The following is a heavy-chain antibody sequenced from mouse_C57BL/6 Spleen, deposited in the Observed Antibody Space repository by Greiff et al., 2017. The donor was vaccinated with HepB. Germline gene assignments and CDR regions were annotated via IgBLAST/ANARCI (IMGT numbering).Heavy chain of an antibody. V-gene: IGHV1-53*01. CDR2: INPSNGGT. CDR3: AREGPYYYGSSYLYFDV. CDR1: GYTFTSYW. J-gene: IGHJ1*03. Sequence: QVQLQQPGTELVKPGASVKLSCKASGYTFTSYWMHWVKQRPGQGLEWIGNINPSNGGTNYNEKFKSKAALTVDKSSSTAYMQLSSLTSEDSAVYYCAREGPYYYGSSYLYFDVWGTGTTVTVSS. D-gene: IGHD1-1*01.